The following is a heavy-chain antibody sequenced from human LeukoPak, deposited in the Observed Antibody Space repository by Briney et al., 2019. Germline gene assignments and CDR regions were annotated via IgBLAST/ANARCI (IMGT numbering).Heavy chain of an antibody. CDR2: IKNKNDGGTT. V-gene: IGHV3-15*01. Sequence: GGSLRLSCAASGITFSKTWMSWVRRAPGKGLEWVGRIKNKNDGGTTDYIAPVKGRFTISRDDSKNTLYLQMNSLKTEDAAVYYCTTQTTVTTDYWGQGTLVTVSS. D-gene: IGHD4-17*01. CDR1: GITFSKTW. CDR3: TTQTTVTTDY. J-gene: IGHJ4*02.